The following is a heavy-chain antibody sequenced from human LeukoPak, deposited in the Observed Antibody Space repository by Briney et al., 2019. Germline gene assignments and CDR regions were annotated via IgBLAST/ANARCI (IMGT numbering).Heavy chain of an antibody. J-gene: IGHJ4*02. CDR2: ISAYNGNT. CDR1: GYTFTSYG. Sequence: ASVKVSCKASGYTFTSYGISWVRQAPGQGLEWMGWISAYNGNTNYARKLQGRVTMTTDTSTSTAYMELRSLRSDDTAVYYCARGPSSSWYYLTPDYWGQGTLVTVSS. D-gene: IGHD6-13*01. CDR3: ARGPSSSWYYLTPDY. V-gene: IGHV1-18*01.